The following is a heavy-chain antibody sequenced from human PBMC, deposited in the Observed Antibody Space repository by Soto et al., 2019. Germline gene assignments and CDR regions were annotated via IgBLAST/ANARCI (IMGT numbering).Heavy chain of an antibody. J-gene: IGHJ4*02. Sequence: ASVKVSCKASGYTFTSYGISWVRQAPGQVLEWMGWISAYNGNTNYAQKLQGRVTMTTDTSTSTAYMELRSLRSDDTAVYYCARESLHYYDSSGYTFDYWGQGTLVTVSS. D-gene: IGHD3-22*01. V-gene: IGHV1-18*04. CDR3: ARESLHYYDSSGYTFDY. CDR1: GYTFTSYG. CDR2: ISAYNGNT.